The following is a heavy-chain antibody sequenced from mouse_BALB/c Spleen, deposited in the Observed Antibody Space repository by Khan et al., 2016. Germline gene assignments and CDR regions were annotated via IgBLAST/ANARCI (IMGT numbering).Heavy chain of an antibody. J-gene: IGHJ1*01. V-gene: IGHV1-7*01. CDR2: INPSTGYT. CDR3: ARGGNYPHWYVDV. CDR1: GYTFTSYW. D-gene: IGHD2-1*01. Sequence: QVQLQQSGAELAKPGASVKMSCKASGYTFTSYWVHWVKQRPGQGLEWIGYINPSTGYTEYNQKFKDKATLTVDKSSSTAYMQLNSLTSEDSADYRGARGGNYPHWYVDVWGAGTTVTVSS.